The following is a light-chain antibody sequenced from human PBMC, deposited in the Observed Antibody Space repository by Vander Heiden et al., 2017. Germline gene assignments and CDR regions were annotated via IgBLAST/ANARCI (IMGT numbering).Light chain of an antibody. CDR3: QQYGNSSRT. CDR2: DAS. Sequence: EIVLTQSPGTLSLSPGERATLSCRASQSVNNNYLAWYHQKPGQAPRLLIYDASSRATVIPDRFSGSGSGTEYTLTISRLEPEDFAVYYCQQYGNSSRTFGQGTKVEIK. V-gene: IGKV3-20*01. CDR1: QSVNNNY. J-gene: IGKJ1*01.